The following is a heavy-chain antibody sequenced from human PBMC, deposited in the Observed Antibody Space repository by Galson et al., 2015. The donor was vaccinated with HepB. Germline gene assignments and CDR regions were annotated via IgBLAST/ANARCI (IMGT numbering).Heavy chain of an antibody. CDR3: GRELGYSSGWDGAKNWFDP. CDR1: GFTFSDYY. CDR2: ISRSSSYT. V-gene: IGHV3-11*06. J-gene: IGHJ5*02. D-gene: IGHD6-19*01. Sequence: SLRLSCAASGFTFSDYYMSWIRQAPGKGLEWVSYISRSSSYTNYADSVKGRFTISRDNAKNSLYLQMNSLRAEDTAVYYCGRELGYSSGWDGAKNWFDPWGQGTLVTVSS.